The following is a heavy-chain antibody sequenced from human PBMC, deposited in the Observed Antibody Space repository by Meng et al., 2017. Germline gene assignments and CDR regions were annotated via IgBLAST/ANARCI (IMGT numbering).Heavy chain of an antibody. V-gene: IGHV3-33*01. CDR2: IWYDGSNK. D-gene: IGHD5-18*01. CDR3: ARVSPRKVQLSALSYYYGMDV. J-gene: IGHJ6*02. CDR1: GFTFSSYG. Sequence: GESLKISCAASGFTFSSYGMHWVRQAPGKGLEWVAVIWYDGSNKYYADSVKGRFTISRDNSKNTLYLQMNSLRAEDTAVYYCARVSPRKVQLSALSYYYGMDVWGQGTTATFPS.